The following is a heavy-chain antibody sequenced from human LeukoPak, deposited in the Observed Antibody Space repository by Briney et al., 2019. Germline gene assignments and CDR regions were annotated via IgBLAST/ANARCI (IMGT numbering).Heavy chain of an antibody. Sequence: SETLSLTCTVSGGSISSYYWSWIRQPPGKGLEWIGYIYYSGSTNYNPSLKSRVTISVDTSKNQFSLKLSSVTAADTAVYYCARGLSGYRPVDYWSQGTLVTVSS. V-gene: IGHV4-59*01. CDR3: ARGLSGYRPVDY. CDR2: IYYSGST. J-gene: IGHJ4*02. CDR1: GGSISSYY. D-gene: IGHD3-9*01.